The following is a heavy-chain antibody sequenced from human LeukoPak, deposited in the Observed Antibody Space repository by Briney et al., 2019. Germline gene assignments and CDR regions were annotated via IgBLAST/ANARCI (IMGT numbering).Heavy chain of an antibody. J-gene: IGHJ3*01. CDR3: AKVRAPRSAFDV. V-gene: IGHV3-23*01. CDR1: GFTLSSYG. Sequence: GGSLRLSCVASGFTLSSYGMSWVRQAPGKGLEWVSTIASGGTTFYADSVKGRFTVSRDNSKNTLILQVNSLRAEDTAVYFCAKVRAPRSAFDVWGQGTMVTVS. CDR2: IASGGTT.